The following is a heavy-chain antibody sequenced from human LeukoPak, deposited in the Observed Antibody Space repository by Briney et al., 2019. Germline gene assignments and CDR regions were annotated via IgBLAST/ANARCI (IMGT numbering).Heavy chain of an antibody. CDR3: ARQWELRGWFDP. CDR1: GGSVSRGSYY. D-gene: IGHD1-26*01. J-gene: IGHJ5*02. V-gene: IGHV4-61*01. CDR2: IHHSGTT. Sequence: SETLSLTCTVSGGSVSRGSYYWSWTRQPPGKGLEWIGYIHHSGTTNYSPSLKSRVTISVDMSKNQFFLNLTSVTAADTAVYYCARQWELRGWFDPWGQGTLVTVSS.